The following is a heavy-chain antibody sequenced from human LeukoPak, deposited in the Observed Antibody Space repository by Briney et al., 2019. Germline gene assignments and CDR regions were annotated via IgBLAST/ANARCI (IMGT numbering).Heavy chain of an antibody. J-gene: IGHJ6*02. Sequence: GGPLRLSCTASGFTFSSYWMSWVRQAPGKGLEWVANIKQDGSEKDYVDSVKGRFTISRDNAKNSVYLQMNSLRAEDTAVYYCAKYCGGDCYGMDVWGQGTTVTVSS. CDR1: GFTFSSYW. CDR2: IKQDGSEK. D-gene: IGHD2-21*01. V-gene: IGHV3-7*01. CDR3: AKYCGGDCYGMDV.